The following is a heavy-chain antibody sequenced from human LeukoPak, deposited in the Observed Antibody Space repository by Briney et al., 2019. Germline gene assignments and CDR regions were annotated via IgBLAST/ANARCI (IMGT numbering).Heavy chain of an antibody. CDR1: GGSIGIYH. CDR2: IYASGST. J-gene: IGHJ6*02. Sequence: PSETLSLTCTVSGGSIGIYHWTWIRQPAGRELEWLGRIYASGSTNYNPSLNSRVTISVDTSKNQFSLKLTSVTAADTAVYYCARDYSGTYSYYGLDVWGQGTTVTVSS. CDR3: ARDYSGTYSYYGLDV. V-gene: IGHV4-4*07. D-gene: IGHD5-12*01.